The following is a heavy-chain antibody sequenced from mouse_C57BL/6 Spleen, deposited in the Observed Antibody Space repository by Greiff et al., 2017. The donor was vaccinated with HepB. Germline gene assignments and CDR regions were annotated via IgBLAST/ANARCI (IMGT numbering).Heavy chain of an antibody. CDR1: GFTFSDYG. V-gene: IGHV5-17*01. CDR3: ARTGNYYGNYFDY. CDR2: ISSGSSTI. Sequence: EVKLVESGGGLVKPGGSLKLSCAASGFTFSDYGMHWVRQAPEKGLEWVAYISSGSSTIYYADTVKGRFTISRDNAKNTLFLQMTSLRSEDTAMYYCARTGNYYGNYFDYWGQGTTLTVSS. J-gene: IGHJ2*01. D-gene: IGHD1-1*01.